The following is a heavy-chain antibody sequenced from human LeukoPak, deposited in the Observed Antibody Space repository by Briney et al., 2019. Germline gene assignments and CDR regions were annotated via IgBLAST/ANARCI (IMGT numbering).Heavy chain of an antibody. J-gene: IGHJ3*02. CDR1: GFTFSSYA. CDR3: AKDRQWLVPNDAFDI. CDR2: ISYDGSNK. D-gene: IGHD6-19*01. Sequence: GGSLRLSCAASGFTFSSYAMHWVRQAPGKGLEWVAVISYDGSNKYYADSVKGRFTISRDNSKNTLYLQMNSLRAEDTAVYYCAKDRQWLVPNDAFDIWGQGTMVTVSS. V-gene: IGHV3-30*04.